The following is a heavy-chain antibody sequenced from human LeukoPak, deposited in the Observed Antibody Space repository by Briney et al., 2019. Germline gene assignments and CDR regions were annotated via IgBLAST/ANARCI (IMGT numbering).Heavy chain of an antibody. CDR2: IYYSGST. Sequence: SETLSLTCTVSGGSISSYYWGWIRQPPGKGLEWIGSIYYSGSTYYNPSLKSRVTISVDTSKNQFSLKLSSVTAADTAVYYCARDMIVVDTISLERAFDIWGQGTMVTVSS. V-gene: IGHV4-39*07. J-gene: IGHJ3*02. CDR3: ARDMIVVDTISLERAFDI. CDR1: GGSISSYY. D-gene: IGHD3-22*01.